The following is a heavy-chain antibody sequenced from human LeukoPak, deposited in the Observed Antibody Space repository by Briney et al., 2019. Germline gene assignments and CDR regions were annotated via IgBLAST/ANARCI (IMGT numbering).Heavy chain of an antibody. J-gene: IGHJ5*02. Sequence: SETLSLTCTVSGGSISNYYWIWIRQPPGKGLEWLGHISYSGSTNYNPSLKSRVTISVDTSKNQFSLKVTSVTAADTAVYYCARGHDGVVGWFAPWGRETLVTVSS. V-gene: IGHV4-59*01. CDR1: GGSISNYY. D-gene: IGHD2-15*01. CDR3: ARGHDGVVGWFAP. CDR2: ISYSGST.